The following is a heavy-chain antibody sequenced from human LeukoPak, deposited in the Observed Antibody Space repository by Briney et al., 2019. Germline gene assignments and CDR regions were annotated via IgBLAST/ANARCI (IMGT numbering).Heavy chain of an antibody. Sequence: ASVKVSCKVSGYTLTELSMHWVRQAPGKGLEWMGGFDTEDGEKIYAQKFQGRVTMTEDTSTDTAYMELSSLRSEDTDVYYCATEYSSGKNFDYWGQGTLVTVSS. D-gene: IGHD6-19*01. CDR2: FDTEDGEK. J-gene: IGHJ4*02. V-gene: IGHV1-24*01. CDR3: ATEYSSGKNFDY. CDR1: GYTLTELS.